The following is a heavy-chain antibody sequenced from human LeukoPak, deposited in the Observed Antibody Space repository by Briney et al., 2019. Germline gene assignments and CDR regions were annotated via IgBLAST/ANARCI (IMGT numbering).Heavy chain of an antibody. CDR2: ISSSGSTI. CDR3: ARGSKLAFDI. Sequence: AGSLRLSCAASGFTFSSYEMNWVRQAPGKGLEWVSYISSSGSTIYYADSVKGRFIISRDNAKNSLYLQMHSLRAEDTAVYYCARGSKLAFDIWGQGTMVIVSS. D-gene: IGHD2-15*01. CDR1: GFTFSSYE. J-gene: IGHJ3*02. V-gene: IGHV3-48*03.